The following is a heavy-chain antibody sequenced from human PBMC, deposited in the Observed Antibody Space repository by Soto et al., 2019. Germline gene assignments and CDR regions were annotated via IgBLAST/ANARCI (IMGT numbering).Heavy chain of an antibody. J-gene: IGHJ4*02. D-gene: IGHD2-2*02. CDR3: AREGRVKKAGYNGLFSLGY. V-gene: IGHV1-69*06. Sequence: QVQLVQSGAEVKTPGSSLKVSCKVSGSRFSNYVISWVLQAPGHGPEWLVRIIPIFNSTKYAQSFQGRVNVSADKSTSPSSLELSSLKSDDTAVYYCAREGRVKKAGYNGLFSLGYWRQRTLVTVSS. CDR2: IIPIFNST. CDR1: GSRFSNYV.